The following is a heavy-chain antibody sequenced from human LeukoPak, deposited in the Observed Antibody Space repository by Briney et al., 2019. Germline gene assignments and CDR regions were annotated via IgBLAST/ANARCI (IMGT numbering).Heavy chain of an antibody. D-gene: IGHD2-8*01. CDR3: ASPNSMLSGSYYMDV. Sequence: SVKVSCKASGGTFSSYAISWVRQAPGQGLEWMGGIIPIFGTANYAQKFQGRVTITADKSTSTAYMELSSLRSEDTAVYYCASPNSMLSGSYYMDVWGKGTTVTVSS. CDR2: IIPIFGTA. J-gene: IGHJ6*03. CDR1: GGTFSSYA. V-gene: IGHV1-69*06.